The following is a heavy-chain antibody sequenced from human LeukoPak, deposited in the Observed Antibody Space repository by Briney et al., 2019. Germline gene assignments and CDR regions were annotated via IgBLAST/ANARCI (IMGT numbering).Heavy chain of an antibody. D-gene: IGHD3-9*01. V-gene: IGHV3-74*01. CDR3: AREMFDWLFEDLEIGVSFDS. CDR1: RFSLSIYW. CDR2: IYTVGGNT. J-gene: IGHJ4*02. Sequence: GGCLRLSCAPSRFSLSIYWTHWVRPAPEKGLVWVSRIYTVGGNTNYAEYVKGRFTISRDNAQSTVYLKMSSLRSEDTAVYYCAREMFDWLFEDLEIGVSFDSWGQGTLVTVSS.